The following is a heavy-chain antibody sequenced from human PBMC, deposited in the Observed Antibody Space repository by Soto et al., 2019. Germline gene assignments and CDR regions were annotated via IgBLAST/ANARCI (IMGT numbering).Heavy chain of an antibody. Sequence: GGSLRLSCAASGFTFSSYSMNWVRQAPGKGLEWVSSISSSSSYIYYADSVKGRFTISRDNAKNSLYLQMNSLRAEDTAVYYCARDSHIVLMVYEWYYYYGMDVWGQGTTLT. CDR1: GFTFSSYS. J-gene: IGHJ6*02. CDR2: ISSSSSYI. CDR3: ARDSHIVLMVYEWYYYYGMDV. D-gene: IGHD2-8*01. V-gene: IGHV3-21*01.